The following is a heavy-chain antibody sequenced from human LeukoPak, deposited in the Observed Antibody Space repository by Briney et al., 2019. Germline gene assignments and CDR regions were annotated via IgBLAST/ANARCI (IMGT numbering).Heavy chain of an antibody. D-gene: IGHD3-10*01. J-gene: IGHJ4*02. CDR2: IKQDGNEQ. Sequence: PGGSLRLSCKASGFSFSSHWMSWVRQAPGKGLEWVANIKQDGNEQYYADSVKGRFTISRDNSKNTLYLQMNSLRAEDTAVYYCARDLWFGEYFDYWGQGTLVTVSS. CDR3: ARDLWFGEYFDY. CDR1: GFSFSSHW. V-gene: IGHV3-7*01.